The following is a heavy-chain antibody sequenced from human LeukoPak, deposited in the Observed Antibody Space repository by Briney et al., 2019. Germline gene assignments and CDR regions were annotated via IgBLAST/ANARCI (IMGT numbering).Heavy chain of an antibody. CDR2: ISTYNGNT. J-gene: IGHJ4*02. V-gene: IGHV1-18*01. Sequence: ASVKVSCTSSGYTFTTYGITWVRQAPGQGLEWMGWISTYNGNTNYAQKLQGRVTMTTDTTTSTAYMELRSLRSDDTAMYYCARDRMDTGTYFDYWGQGTLVTVSS. CDR1: GYTFTTYG. CDR3: ARDRMDTGTYFDY. D-gene: IGHD5-18*01.